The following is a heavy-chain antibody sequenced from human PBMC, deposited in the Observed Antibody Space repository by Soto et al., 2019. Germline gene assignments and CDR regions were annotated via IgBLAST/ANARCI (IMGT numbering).Heavy chain of an antibody. CDR1: GYTFSNYG. D-gene: IGHD2-2*01. CDR2: ISLYSDGT. V-gene: IGHV1-18*01. J-gene: IGHJ5*02. Sequence: GASVKFSCKTSGYTFSNYGITWVRQAPGQPLECLGWISLYSDGTNYAQKFQGRVSMTTDTSTTTAYMELRSLRSDDTAVYYCARVVPGAEAWFGPCGQGTLVTVSS. CDR3: ARVVPGAEAWFGP.